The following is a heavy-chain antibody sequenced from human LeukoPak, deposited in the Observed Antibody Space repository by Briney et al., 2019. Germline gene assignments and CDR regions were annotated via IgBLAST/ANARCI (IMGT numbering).Heavy chain of an antibody. CDR2: IKQDGSEK. V-gene: IGHV3-7*01. D-gene: IGHD2-21*02. Sequence: PGGSLRLSCAASGFIFSSYWMSWVRQAPGKGLEGVANIKQDGSEKYYVDSVKGRFTISRDNAKNSLYLQMNSLRAEDTAVYYCARAHVTGVDAFDIWGQGTMVTVSS. CDR1: GFIFSSYW. CDR3: ARAHVTGVDAFDI. J-gene: IGHJ3*02.